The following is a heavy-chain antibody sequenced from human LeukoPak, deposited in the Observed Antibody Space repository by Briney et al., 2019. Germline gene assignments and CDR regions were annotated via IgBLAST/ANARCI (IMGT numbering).Heavy chain of an antibody. D-gene: IGHD3-9*01. J-gene: IGHJ4*02. CDR1: GFTFSSYA. CDR2: ISGSGGST. Sequence: GGSLRLSCAASGFTFSSYAMSWVRQAPGKGLEWVSAISGSGGSTYYADSVKGRFTISRDNSKNTLYLQMNNLRAEDTAVYYCAKDGVPSRYFGRNYFDYWGQGALVTVSS. CDR3: AKDGVPSRYFGRNYFDY. V-gene: IGHV3-23*01.